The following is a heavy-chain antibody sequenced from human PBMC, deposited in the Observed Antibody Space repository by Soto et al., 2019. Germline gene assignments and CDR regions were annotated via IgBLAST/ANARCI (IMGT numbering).Heavy chain of an antibody. D-gene: IGHD3-10*01. CDR3: ARIGTMVRGVISQAYYYYYYGMDV. CDR2: IYYSGST. J-gene: IGHJ6*02. CDR1: GASISSSSYY. Sequence: SETLSLTCTVSGASISSSSYYWGWIRQPPGKGLEWIGSIYYSGSTYYNPSLKSRVTISVDTSKNQFSLKLSSVTAADTAVYYCARIGTMVRGVISQAYYYYYYGMDVWGQGTTVTVSS. V-gene: IGHV4-39*01.